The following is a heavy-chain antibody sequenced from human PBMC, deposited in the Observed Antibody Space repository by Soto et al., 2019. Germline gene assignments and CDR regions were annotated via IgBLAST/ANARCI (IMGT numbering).Heavy chain of an antibody. Sequence: VQLVESGGGVVQPGRSLRLSCAASGFTFSDYAMHWVRQAPGKGLEWVAVVSHDGRNTHYADSVKGRFTISRDSSKNTVSLEMTSLRAEDTAVYYCEEGGRQWLVSADFNYWGQGALVTVSS. CDR3: EEGGRQWLVSADFNY. J-gene: IGHJ4*02. D-gene: IGHD6-19*01. CDR2: VSHDGRNT. CDR1: GFTFSDYA. V-gene: IGHV3-30*03.